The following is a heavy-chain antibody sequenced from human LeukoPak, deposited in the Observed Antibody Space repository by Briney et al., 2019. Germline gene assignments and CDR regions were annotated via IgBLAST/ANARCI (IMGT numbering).Heavy chain of an antibody. CDR3: ARCKKYYYDSSGYFDY. D-gene: IGHD3-22*01. CDR1: GASVSSGSYY. CDR2: ISYSGNT. J-gene: IGHJ4*02. Sequence: SETLSLTCTVSGASVSSGSYYWSWIRQPPGKGLEWIGFISYSGNTKYNPSLNSRVSVSLDASKNQFSLHLISVTAADTAVYYCARCKKYYYDSSGYFDYWGQGTLVTVSS. V-gene: IGHV4-61*01.